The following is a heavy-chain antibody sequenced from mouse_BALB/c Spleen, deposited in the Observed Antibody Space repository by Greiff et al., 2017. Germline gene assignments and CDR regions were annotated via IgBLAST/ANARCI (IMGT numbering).Heavy chain of an antibody. CDR3: ARYYDYAMDY. D-gene: IGHD1-1*02. Sequence: EVQLQQSGAELVKPGASVKLSCTASGFNIKDTYMHWVKQRPEQGLEWIGRIDPAYGNTKYDPKFQGKATITADTSSNTAYLQLSSLTSEDTAVYYCARYYDYAMDYWGQGTSVTVSS. CDR2: IDPAYGNT. CDR1: GFNIKDTY. V-gene: IGHV14-3*02. J-gene: IGHJ4*01.